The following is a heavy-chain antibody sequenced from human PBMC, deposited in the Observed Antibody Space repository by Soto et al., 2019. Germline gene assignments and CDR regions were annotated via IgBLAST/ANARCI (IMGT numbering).Heavy chain of an antibody. CDR3: ARDWRGAEGFDP. CDR1: GYTFSTYG. J-gene: IGHJ5*02. Sequence: QVQLVQSGAEVKKPGASVKVSCKASGYTFSTYGFSWVRQAPGQGLEWMGWIGAYNDDTNYAQNFQGRVTMTTDTATTTSYMELRNLRSDDTAVDFCARDWRGAEGFDPWGQGTLVTVSS. CDR2: IGAYNDDT. D-gene: IGHD3-3*01. V-gene: IGHV1-18*01.